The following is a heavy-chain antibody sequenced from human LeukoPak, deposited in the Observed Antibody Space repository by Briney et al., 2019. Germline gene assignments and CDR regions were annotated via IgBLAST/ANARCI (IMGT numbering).Heavy chain of an antibody. V-gene: IGHV1-2*02. CDR3: ARADRLHGGPYLIGP. Sequence: GASVKVSCKTSGYSFTNYYMHWVRQAPGQGLEWMGWINPNSVKTSSAQKFQGRVTMTRDTSITIVYMEVTWLPSDDRAIYYCARADRLHGGPYLIGPWGQGTLVTVSS. D-gene: IGHD2-21*01. J-gene: IGHJ5*02. CDR1: GYSFTNYY. CDR2: INPNSVKT.